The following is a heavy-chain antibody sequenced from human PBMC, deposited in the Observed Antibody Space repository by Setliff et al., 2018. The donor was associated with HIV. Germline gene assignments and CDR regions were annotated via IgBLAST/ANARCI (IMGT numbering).Heavy chain of an antibody. J-gene: IGHJ4*02. CDR3: AAPRSNLYDSTIAY. V-gene: IGHV3-23*01. CDR2: ISGSGGST. CDR1: GFTFSTYG. D-gene: IGHD3-16*02. Sequence: GGSLRLSCAASGFTFSTYGMHWVRQAPGKGLEWVSAISGSGGSTYYADYGAPVQGRFTISRDDSKKTLYLQMNNLKTEDTGVYYCAAPRSNLYDSTIAYWGQGTQVTVSS.